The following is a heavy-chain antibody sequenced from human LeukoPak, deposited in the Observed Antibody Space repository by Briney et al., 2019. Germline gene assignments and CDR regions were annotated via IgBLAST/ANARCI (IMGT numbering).Heavy chain of an antibody. J-gene: IGHJ3*02. D-gene: IGHD3-3*01. CDR3: ANGGYDFWSGYPRIDAFDI. Sequence: PGGSLRSSVQRLDLTFSSIAWNGFAKLQAKGLEGVAFIGYEGSNKYYADSVKGRFTISRDNSKNTLYLQMNSLRAEDTAVYYCANGGYDFWSGYPRIDAFDIWGQGTMVTVSS. CDR2: IGYEGSNK. CDR1: DLTFSSIA. V-gene: IGHV3-30*02.